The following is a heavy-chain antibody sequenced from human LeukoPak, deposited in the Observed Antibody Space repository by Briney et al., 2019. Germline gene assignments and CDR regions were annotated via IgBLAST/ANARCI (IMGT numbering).Heavy chain of an antibody. Sequence: SETLSLTCTVSGGSISSYYWSWIRQPPGKGLEWIGYIYYSGSTNYNPSLKSRVTISVDTSKNQFSLKLSSVTAADTAVYYCARDGYTGNYMDVWGKGTTVTVSS. CDR2: IYYSGST. V-gene: IGHV4-59*12. CDR3: ARDGYTGNYMDV. CDR1: GGSISSYY. D-gene: IGHD3-16*02. J-gene: IGHJ6*03.